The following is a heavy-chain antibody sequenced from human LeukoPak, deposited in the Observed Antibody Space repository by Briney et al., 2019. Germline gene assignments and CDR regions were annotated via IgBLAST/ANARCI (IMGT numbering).Heavy chain of an antibody. CDR1: GGSISGTDYY. J-gene: IGHJ4*02. CDR2: IYDSDST. CDR3: ARTGKHRPAVGIDC. D-gene: IGHD4-23*01. V-gene: IGHV4-39*01. Sequence: SSETLSLTCTVSGGSISGTDYYWGWIRQPPGKGLEWIGSIYDSDSTYSNPSLKSRVTISVDTSKNQFSLKLSSVTAADRAVYYCARTGKHRPAVGIDCWGQGTLVTVSS.